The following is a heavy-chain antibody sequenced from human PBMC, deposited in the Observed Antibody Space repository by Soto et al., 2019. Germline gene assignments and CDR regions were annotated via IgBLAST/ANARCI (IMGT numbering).Heavy chain of an antibody. CDR3: ARGIKVGDIGYYFDL. CDR1: GFTFSDYY. V-gene: IGHV3-11*06. D-gene: IGHD1-26*01. Sequence: GGSLRLSCAASGFTFSDYYMSWIRQAPGKGLEWISYISSTSTYTKYADSVKGRFTISRDNAKNSLYLKMSSLRAEDTAVYYCARGIKVGDIGYYFDLWGQGTLVTVSS. J-gene: IGHJ4*02. CDR2: ISSTSTYT.